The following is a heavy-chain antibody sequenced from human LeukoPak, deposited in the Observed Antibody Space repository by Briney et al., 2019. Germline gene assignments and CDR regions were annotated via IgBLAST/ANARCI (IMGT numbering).Heavy chain of an antibody. J-gene: IGHJ4*02. V-gene: IGHV5-51*01. CDR3: ARIYYDILTGYYEGYFDY. CDR2: IYPGDSDT. D-gene: IGHD3-9*01. CDR1: GYSFTSYW. Sequence: GESLKISCKGSGYSFTSYWIGCVRQMPGKGLEWMGIIYPGDSDTRYSPSFQGQVTISADKSISTAYLQWSSLKASDTAMYYCARIYYDILTGYYEGYFDYWGQGTLVTVSS.